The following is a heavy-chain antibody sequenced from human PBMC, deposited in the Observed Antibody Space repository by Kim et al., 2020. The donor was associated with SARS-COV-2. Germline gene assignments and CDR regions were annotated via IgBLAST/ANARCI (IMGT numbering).Heavy chain of an antibody. V-gene: IGHV3-30*07. CDR3: ARTSQASPAAAAKGVYFDY. J-gene: IGHJ4*02. Sequence: GRFTISRDNSKNTLYLQMNSLRAEDTAVYYCARTSQASPAAAAKGVYFDYWGQGTLVTVSS. D-gene: IGHD6-13*01.